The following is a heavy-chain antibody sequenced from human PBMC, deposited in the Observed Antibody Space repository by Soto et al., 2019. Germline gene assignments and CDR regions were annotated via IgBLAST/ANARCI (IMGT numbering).Heavy chain of an antibody. CDR3: ASSRGYSGYASPAFDI. D-gene: IGHD5-12*01. J-gene: IGHJ3*02. CDR1: GYTFTSYG. V-gene: IGHV1-18*01. Sequence: GASVKVSCKASGYTFTSYGISWVRQAPGQGLEWMGWISAYNGNTNYAQKLQGRVTMTTDTSTSTAYMELRSLRSDDTAVYYCASSRGYSGYASPAFDIWGQGTMVTVS. CDR2: ISAYNGNT.